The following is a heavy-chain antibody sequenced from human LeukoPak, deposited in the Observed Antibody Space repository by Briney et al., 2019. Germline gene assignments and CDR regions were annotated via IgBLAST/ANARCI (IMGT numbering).Heavy chain of an antibody. CDR3: ARDRVLLGYY. CDR2: IIPIFGTA. D-gene: IGHD3-10*01. CDR1: GGTFSSYA. Sequence: EASVKVSCKASGGTFSSYAISWVRRAPGQGLEWMGRIIPIFGTANYAQKFQGRVTITTDESTSTAYMELSSLRSEDTAVYYCARDRVLLGYYWGQGTLVTVSS. V-gene: IGHV1-69*05. J-gene: IGHJ4*02.